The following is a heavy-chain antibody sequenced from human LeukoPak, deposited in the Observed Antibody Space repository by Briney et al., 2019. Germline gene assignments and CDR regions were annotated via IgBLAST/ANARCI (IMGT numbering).Heavy chain of an antibody. V-gene: IGHV3-21*01. J-gene: IGHJ4*02. CDR2: ISSSSSDI. CDR1: GFILSIYT. D-gene: IGHD2-15*01. CDR3: ARVGYCSGGSCLKYFDY. Sequence: GGSLRLSCAASGFILSIYTMNWVRQAPGKGLEWVSCISSSSSDIFYADSAKGRFTTSRDNAKNSLYLQMNSLRAEDTAVYYCARVGYCSGGSCLKYFDYWGQGTLVTVSS.